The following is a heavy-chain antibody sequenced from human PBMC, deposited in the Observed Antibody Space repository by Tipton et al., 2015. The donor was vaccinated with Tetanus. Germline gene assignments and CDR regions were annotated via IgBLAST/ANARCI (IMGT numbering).Heavy chain of an antibody. Sequence: GSLRLSCAASGFMFTRYPMHWVRQAPGKGLEYVASILGDDSSTLYASSMKGRFTITRDNSKNTVYLQMDSLRGEDMAVYYCASHYGSGSDDAFDIWGQGTMVTVSS. CDR3: ASHYGSGSDDAFDI. CDR2: ILGDDSST. CDR1: GFMFTRYP. D-gene: IGHD3-10*01. V-gene: IGHV3-64*01. J-gene: IGHJ3*02.